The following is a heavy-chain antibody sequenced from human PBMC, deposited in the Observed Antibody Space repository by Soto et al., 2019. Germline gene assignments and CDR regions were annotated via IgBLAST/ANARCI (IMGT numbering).Heavy chain of an antibody. V-gene: IGHV3-30*18. J-gene: IGHJ4*02. D-gene: IGHD4-17*01. Sequence: GGSLRLSCAASGFTFNAYGMHWVRQAPGKGLEWVAYISYAGDTEYYAGSVRGRFTISRDTSEKTVSLQMNSMRVEDTAVYFCAKSTPGLPEAGVDNWSQGTLVTVSS. CDR1: GFTFNAYG. CDR3: AKSTPGLPEAGVDN. CDR2: ISYAGDTE.